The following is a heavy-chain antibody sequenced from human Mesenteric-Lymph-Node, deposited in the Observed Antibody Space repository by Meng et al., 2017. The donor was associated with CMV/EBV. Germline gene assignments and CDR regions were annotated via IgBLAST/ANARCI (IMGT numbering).Heavy chain of an antibody. CDR1: GLTFSNYV. V-gene: IGHV3-23*01. CDR3: ARTNGTSWYEAMDY. J-gene: IGHJ4*02. CDR2: ISGTGSST. Sequence: GESLKISCAASGLTFSNYVMYWVRQAPGKGLEWVSGISGTGSSTYYVDSVKGRFTISRDNSKNTLYPQMNSLRVEDTAVYYCARTNGTSWYEAMDYWGQGTLVTVSS. D-gene: IGHD2-2*01.